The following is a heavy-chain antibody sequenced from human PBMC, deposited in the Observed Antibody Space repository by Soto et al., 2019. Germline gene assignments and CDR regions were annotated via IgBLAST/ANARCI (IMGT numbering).Heavy chain of an antibody. D-gene: IGHD2-8*01. CDR2: ISGYNGDT. CDR3: AKNGQPPYYYYGMDV. CDR1: GYTFTRYG. V-gene: IGHV1-18*01. J-gene: IGHJ6*02. Sequence: QGQLVQSGAEVKKPGASVKVSCKASGYTFTRYGISWVRQAPGQGLEWMGWISGYNGDTKYAQKFQGRVTMTIDTSTTTVYMELRSLTSDDTAVYYCAKNGQPPYYYYGMDVWGQGTTVTVPS.